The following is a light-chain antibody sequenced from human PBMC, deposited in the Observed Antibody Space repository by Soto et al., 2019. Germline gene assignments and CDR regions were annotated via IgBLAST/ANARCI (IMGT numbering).Light chain of an antibody. CDR3: AAWNDSLSGLV. J-gene: IGLJ2*01. Sequence: QSVLTQPPSASGTPGQRVTISCSGSSSNIGSNYVYWYQQLPGTAAKLLIYRNNQRPSGVPDRFSGSKSGTSASLAISGLRADDEADYYCAAWNDSLSGLVFGGGTQLTVL. CDR1: SSNIGSNY. CDR2: RNN. V-gene: IGLV1-47*01.